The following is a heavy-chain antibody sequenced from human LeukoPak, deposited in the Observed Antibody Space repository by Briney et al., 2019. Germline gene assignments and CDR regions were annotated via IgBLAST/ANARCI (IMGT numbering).Heavy chain of an antibody. J-gene: IGHJ5*02. CDR2: IIPIFGTA. CDR3: ARSFWSGYPFWFDP. D-gene: IGHD3-3*01. V-gene: IGHV1-69*06. Sequence: ASVKVSCKASGYTFTSYGISWVRQAPGQGLEWMGGIIPIFGTANYAQKFQGRVTITADKSTSTAYMELSSLRSEDTAVYYCARSFWSGYPFWFDPWGQGTLVTVSS. CDR1: GYTFTSYG.